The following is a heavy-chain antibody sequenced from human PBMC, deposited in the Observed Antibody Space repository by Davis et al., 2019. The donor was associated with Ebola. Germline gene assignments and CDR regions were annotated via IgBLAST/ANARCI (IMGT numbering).Heavy chain of an antibody. CDR2: INPSGGST. Sequence: ASVKVSCKASGYTFTSYGISWVRQAPGQGLEWMGIINPSGGSTSYAQKFQGRVTFTRDASASTAYMELSSLRSEDTAVYYCARGVGEFIDYWGQGTLVTVSS. V-gene: IGHV1-46*01. J-gene: IGHJ4*02. D-gene: IGHD3-10*01. CDR1: GYTFTSYG. CDR3: ARGVGEFIDY.